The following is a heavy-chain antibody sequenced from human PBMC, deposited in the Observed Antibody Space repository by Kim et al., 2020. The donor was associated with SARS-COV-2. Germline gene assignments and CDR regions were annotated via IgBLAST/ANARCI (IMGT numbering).Heavy chain of an antibody. V-gene: IGHV4-39*01. Sequence: HYNPSLQSRVTISMDPSKNQFTLNLRSVTTTDTAVYYCARRGGIVNNYNYWGQGTLVTVSS. CDR3: ARRGGIVNNYNY. D-gene: IGHD1-1*01. J-gene: IGHJ4*02.